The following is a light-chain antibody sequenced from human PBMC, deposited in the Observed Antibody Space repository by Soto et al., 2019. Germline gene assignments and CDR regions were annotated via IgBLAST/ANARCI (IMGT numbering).Light chain of an antibody. CDR2: GNN. V-gene: IGLV1-40*01. Sequence: QPVLTQPPSVSGAPGQRVTIACTGSSSNIGAGYDVQWYQQLPGTAPKLLIYGNNNRPSGVPDRFSGSTSGTSASLAITGLQAEDEADYYCQSSDSSLSGCVFGTGTKVTVL. CDR1: SSNIGAGYD. J-gene: IGLJ1*01. CDR3: QSSDSSLSGCV.